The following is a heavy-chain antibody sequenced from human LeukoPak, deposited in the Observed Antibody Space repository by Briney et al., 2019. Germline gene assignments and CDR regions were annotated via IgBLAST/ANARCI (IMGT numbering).Heavy chain of an antibody. CDR3: ARDATTYSSSRGTLDC. J-gene: IGHJ4*02. CDR2: INPNSGGT. D-gene: IGHD6-13*01. Sequence: GASVKVSCTASGCTFTGYYMHWVRQAPGQGLEWMGRINPNSGGTNYAQKFQGRVTMTRDTSISTAYMELSRLRSDDTAVYYCARDATTYSSSRGTLDCWGQGTLVTVSS. V-gene: IGHV1-2*06. CDR1: GCTFTGYY.